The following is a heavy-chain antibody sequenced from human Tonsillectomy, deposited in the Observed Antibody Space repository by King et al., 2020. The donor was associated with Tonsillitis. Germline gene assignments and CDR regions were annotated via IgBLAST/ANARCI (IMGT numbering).Heavy chain of an antibody. CDR1: GFTFSNYA. V-gene: IGHV3-23*03. D-gene: IGHD6-19*01. J-gene: IGHJ6*02. CDR3: AKDRSSSGWYPFMDV. CDR2: IYSGGSST. Sequence: DVQLVESGGGLVQPGGSLRLSCAASGFTFSNYAMSWVRQAPGKGLEWVSVIYSGGSSTYYADSVKGRFSISRDNSKNTLYLQMNSLRAEDTAVYYCAKDRSSSGWYPFMDVWGQGTTVTVSS.